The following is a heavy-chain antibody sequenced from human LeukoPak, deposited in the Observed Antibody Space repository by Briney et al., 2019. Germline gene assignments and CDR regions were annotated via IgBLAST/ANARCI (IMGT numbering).Heavy chain of an antibody. CDR2: INCGNGKT. Sequence: ASVKVSCKASGYSFNNYAMQWVRQAPEHRLEWMGWINCGNGKTKYSEKFQGRVTITRDQSATTAYLDLSNLGSEDTAIYYCARSIWYNRQYYFDSWGQGTLVTVSS. CDR1: GYSFNNYA. CDR3: ARSIWYNRQYYFDS. D-gene: IGHD6-13*01. V-gene: IGHV1-3*01. J-gene: IGHJ4*02.